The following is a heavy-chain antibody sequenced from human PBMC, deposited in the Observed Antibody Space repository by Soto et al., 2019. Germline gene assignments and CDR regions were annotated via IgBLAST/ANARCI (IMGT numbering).Heavy chain of an antibody. J-gene: IGHJ5*02. Sequence: QVTLKESGPVLVKPTETLTLRCTVSGLSITDSEMGVSWIRQPPGQPLEWLAHIDSSGEKSYRTFLNSRLAISKDTSKSQIVLTMTNMDPADTATYYCARSHLAVAVSPWFDPWGQGIPVTVSS. V-gene: IGHV2-26*01. CDR2: IDSSGEK. CDR1: GLSITDSEMG. CDR3: ARSHLAVAVSPWFDP. D-gene: IGHD6-19*01.